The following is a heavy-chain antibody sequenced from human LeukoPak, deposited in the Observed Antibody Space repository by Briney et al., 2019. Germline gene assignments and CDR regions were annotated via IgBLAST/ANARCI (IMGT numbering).Heavy chain of an antibody. CDR2: IKSKTEGETT. Sequence: PGGSLRLSCAASGLTFSNACMSWVRQAPGKGLEWVGRIKSKTEGETTDYATPVKGRFTISRDDSKDTLYLQMDSLKTEDTAVYYYTTYSSGPWHWGQGTLVTVSS. CDR1: GLTFSNAC. J-gene: IGHJ4*02. D-gene: IGHD6-19*01. V-gene: IGHV3-15*01. CDR3: TTYSSGPWH.